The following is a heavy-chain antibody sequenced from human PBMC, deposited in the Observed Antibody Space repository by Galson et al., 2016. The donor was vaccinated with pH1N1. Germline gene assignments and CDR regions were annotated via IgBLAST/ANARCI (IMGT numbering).Heavy chain of an antibody. CDR2: IIPIFKTT. D-gene: IGHD3-22*01. CDR1: GGTFGSYG. V-gene: IGHV1-69*13. CDR3: AREDYYDTDLSDWYFDL. J-gene: IGHJ2*01. Sequence: SVKASCKASGGTFGSYGINWVRQAPGQGLEWMGGIIPIFKTTKYAPHFQGRVTITADESTTTAYMELSSLRSEDTAVYYCAREDYYDTDLSDWYFDLWGRGTLLTVSS.